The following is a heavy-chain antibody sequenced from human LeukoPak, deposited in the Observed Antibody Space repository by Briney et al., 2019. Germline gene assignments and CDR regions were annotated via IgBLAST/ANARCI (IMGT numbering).Heavy chain of an antibody. CDR1: GCTFSRDW. CDR2: INSDGSST. CDR3: ARDEPKAFGAFDI. Sequence: GGSLRLSCAASGCTFSRDWMHWVRHAPGKGLVWVSRINSDGSSTSYADSVKGRFTISRDNAKNTLYLQMNSLRAEDTAVYYCARDEPKAFGAFDIWGQGTMVTVSS. J-gene: IGHJ3*02. D-gene: IGHD2/OR15-2a*01. V-gene: IGHV3-74*01.